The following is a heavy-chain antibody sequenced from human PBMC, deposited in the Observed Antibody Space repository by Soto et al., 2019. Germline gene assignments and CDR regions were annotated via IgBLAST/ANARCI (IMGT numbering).Heavy chain of an antibody. J-gene: IGHJ3*02. V-gene: IGHV3-30*03. Sequence: GGSLRLSCAASGFTFSSYGMHWVRQAPGKGLEWVAVISYDGSNKYYADKVKGLFTISRDNSKNTVNLQMNSLRAEDTAVYYCASVYYDSSGYSSHAFDIWGQGTMVTVSS. D-gene: IGHD3-22*01. CDR3: ASVYYDSSGYSSHAFDI. CDR1: GFTFSSYG. CDR2: ISYDGSNK.